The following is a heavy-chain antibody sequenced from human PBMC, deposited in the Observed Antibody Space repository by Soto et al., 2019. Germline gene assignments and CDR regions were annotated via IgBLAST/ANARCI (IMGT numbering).Heavy chain of an antibody. V-gene: IGHV1-18*01. J-gene: IGHJ4*02. CDR3: AILGYYYGSGSSRETDY. CDR2: ISAYNGNT. Sequence: ASVKVSCKASGYTFTSYGISWVRQAPGQGLEWMGWISAYNGNTNYAQKLQGRVTMTTDTSTSTAYMELRSLRSDDTAVYYCAILGYYYGSGSSRETDYWGQGTLVTVSS. CDR1: GYTFTSYG. D-gene: IGHD3-10*01.